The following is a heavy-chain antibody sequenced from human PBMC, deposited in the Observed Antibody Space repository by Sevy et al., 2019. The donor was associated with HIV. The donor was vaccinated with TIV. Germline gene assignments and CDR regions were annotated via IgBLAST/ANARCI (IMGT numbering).Heavy chain of an antibody. CDR2: TRNKANSYTT. V-gene: IGHV3-72*01. CDR3: ARASRRDYYYAMEV. Sequence: GGSLRLSCAASGFTFSDHYMDWVRQAPGKGLEWVGRTRNKANSYTTKYAASVKGRFTISRDDSKNSLYLQMNSLKTEDTAVYYCARASRRDYYYAMEVWGQGTTVTFSS. CDR1: GFTFSDHY. J-gene: IGHJ6*02.